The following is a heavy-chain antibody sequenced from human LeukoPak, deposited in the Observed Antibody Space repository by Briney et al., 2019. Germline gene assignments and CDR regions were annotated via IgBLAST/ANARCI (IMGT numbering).Heavy chain of an antibody. CDR2: ISGSGGST. V-gene: IGHV3-23*01. CDR3: AKDPSGRDY. D-gene: IGHD6-19*01. Sequence: GGSLRLSCAASGFTFSSYAMSWVPQAPGKGLEWVSDISGSGGSTYYAESVKGRLTIARDNSKNTLYLQMNSLRAEAAAVYYCAKDPSGRDYWGQGTLVTVSS. J-gene: IGHJ4*02. CDR1: GFTFSSYA.